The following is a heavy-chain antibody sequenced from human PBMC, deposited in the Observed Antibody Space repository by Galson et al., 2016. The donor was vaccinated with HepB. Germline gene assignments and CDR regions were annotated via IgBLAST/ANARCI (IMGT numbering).Heavy chain of an antibody. D-gene: IGHD3-16*02. CDR3: ARERYIFRHEVIPPPLPSAMDV. Sequence: SVKVSCKASGYTFTNYGISWVRQAPGQGLEWMGWISGNNGKTDYSQKFQGRFAMTTDTSTRTAYMELRSLRYDDTAVYYCARERYIFRHEVIPPPLPSAMDVWGQGTAVTVSS. J-gene: IGHJ6*02. V-gene: IGHV1-18*01. CDR1: GYTFTNYG. CDR2: ISGNNGKT.